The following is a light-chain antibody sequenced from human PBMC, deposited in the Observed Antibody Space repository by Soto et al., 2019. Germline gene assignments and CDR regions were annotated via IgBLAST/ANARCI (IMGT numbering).Light chain of an antibody. CDR3: QQSYSNPSLS. Sequence: DIQMTQSPSSLSASVGDRVTITCRASQSISSYLNWYQQKPGKAPKLLIYAASSLQSGVPSRFSGSGSGTDFTLTISSLQPEDCATYYGQQSYSNPSLSFGGGTEVEIK. CDR2: AAS. CDR1: QSISSY. J-gene: IGKJ4*01. V-gene: IGKV1-39*01.